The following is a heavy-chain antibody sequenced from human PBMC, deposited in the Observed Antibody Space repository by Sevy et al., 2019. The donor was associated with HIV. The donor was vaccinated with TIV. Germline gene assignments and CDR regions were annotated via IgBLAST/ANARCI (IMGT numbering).Heavy chain of an antibody. D-gene: IGHD3-16*01. CDR2: IKQDGSKK. V-gene: IGHV3-7*01. CDR1: GFTFSDYW. Sequence: GESLKISCAASGFTFSDYWMSWVRQAPEKGLEWVANIKQDGSKKYYVDSKKGRFIVSRDNAKKSLYLEMSSLRAEDTAVYYCARLKLHYDPYYFDLWGQGTLVTVSS. J-gene: IGHJ4*02. CDR3: ARLKLHYDPYYFDL.